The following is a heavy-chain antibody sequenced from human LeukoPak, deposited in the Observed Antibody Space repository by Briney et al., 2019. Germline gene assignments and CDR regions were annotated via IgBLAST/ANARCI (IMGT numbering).Heavy chain of an antibody. V-gene: IGHV1-2*02. Sequence: ASVKVSCKASGYTFTCYYMHWVRQAPGQGLEWMGWINPNSGGTNYAQKFQGRVTMTRDTSISTAYMELSRLRSDDTAVYYCARARESTAKGAFDIWGQGTMVTVSS. CDR1: GYTFTCYY. CDR3: ARARESTAKGAFDI. D-gene: IGHD5-18*01. CDR2: INPNSGGT. J-gene: IGHJ3*02.